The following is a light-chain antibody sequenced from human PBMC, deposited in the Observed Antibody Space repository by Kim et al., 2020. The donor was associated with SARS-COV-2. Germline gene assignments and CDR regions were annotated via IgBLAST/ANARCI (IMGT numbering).Light chain of an antibody. CDR1: SGSIASNY. J-gene: IGLJ3*02. V-gene: IGLV6-57*03. Sequence: GTAVTVSCTRSSGSIASNYVQWYQQRPGSAPTTVIYEDNQRPSGVPDRFSGSIDSSSTSASLTISGLKTEDEADYYCQSYDSSNWVFGGGTQLTVL. CDR3: QSYDSSNWV. CDR2: EDN.